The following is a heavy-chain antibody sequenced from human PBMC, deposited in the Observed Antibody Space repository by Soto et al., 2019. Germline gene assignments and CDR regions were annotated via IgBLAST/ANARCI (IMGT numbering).Heavy chain of an antibody. D-gene: IGHD2-2*01. Sequence: GASVKVSCKASGYTFIAHFIHWVRQAPGQGLEWMGWIYPDTGGTNYAQKFRDRVTMTRDTSVSTAYMEVNGLKSDDTAVYHCVRAQSRQLLLAWFDAWGQGTLVTVSS. CDR1: GYTFIAHF. J-gene: IGHJ5*02. V-gene: IGHV1-2*02. CDR2: IYPDTGGT. CDR3: VRAQSRQLLLAWFDA.